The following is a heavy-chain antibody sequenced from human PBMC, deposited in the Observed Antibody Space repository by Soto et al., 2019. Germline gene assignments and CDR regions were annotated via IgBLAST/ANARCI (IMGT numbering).Heavy chain of an antibody. CDR1: GFTFDDYA. J-gene: IGHJ4*02. D-gene: IGHD6-13*01. CDR2: ISWNSGSI. V-gene: IGHV3-9*01. CDR3: AKDTGYSSSWFDY. Sequence: EVQLVESGGGLVQPGRSLRLSCAASGFTFDDYAMHWVRQAPGKGLEWVSGISWNSGSIGYADSVKGRFTISRDNAKNSLYLQMNSLRAEDTALYYCAKDTGYSSSWFDYWGREPWSPSPQ.